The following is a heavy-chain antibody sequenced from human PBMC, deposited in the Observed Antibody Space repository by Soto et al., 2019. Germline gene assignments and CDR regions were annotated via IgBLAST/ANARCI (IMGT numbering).Heavy chain of an antibody. CDR2: IYPGDSDT. CDR1: GYSFTSYL. Sequence: GESLKISFKGSGYSFTSYLICWVRQMPEKGLEWMGIIYPGDSDTRYSPSFQGQVTISADRSISTAYPQWGSLKASDTAMYYCAGHTWSSGSPAAFDYLGQGTHVTVSS. V-gene: IGHV5-51*01. D-gene: IGHD1-26*01. J-gene: IGHJ4*02. CDR3: AGHTWSSGSPAAFDY.